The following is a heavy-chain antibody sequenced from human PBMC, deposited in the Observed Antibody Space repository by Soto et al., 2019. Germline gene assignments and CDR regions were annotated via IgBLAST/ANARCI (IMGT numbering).Heavy chain of an antibody. D-gene: IGHD3-22*01. CDR3: ARIYDSSGYYLLHDAFDI. CDR1: GFTFSSYW. J-gene: IGHJ3*02. CDR2: ISSSSSTI. V-gene: IGHV3-48*01. Sequence: GGSLRLSCAASGFTFSSYWMHWVRQAPGKGLEWVSYISSSSSTIYYADSVKGRFTISRDNAKNSLYLQMNSLRAEDTAVYYCARIYDSSGYYLLHDAFDIWGQGTMVTVSS.